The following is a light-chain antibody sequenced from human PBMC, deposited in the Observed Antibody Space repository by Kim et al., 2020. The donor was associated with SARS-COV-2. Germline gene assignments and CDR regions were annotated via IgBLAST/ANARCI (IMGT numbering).Light chain of an antibody. CDR1: QNVGGN. V-gene: IGKV3-15*01. CDR2: GAS. CDR3: QQYSNWPLT. J-gene: IGKJ4*01. Sequence: VSPGEGLTLSGRASQNVGGNLAWYQQKPGQAPRLLMYGASTRATAIPARFSGSGSGTEFTLTISSLQSEDFAVYYCQQYSNWPLTFGGGTKVDIK.